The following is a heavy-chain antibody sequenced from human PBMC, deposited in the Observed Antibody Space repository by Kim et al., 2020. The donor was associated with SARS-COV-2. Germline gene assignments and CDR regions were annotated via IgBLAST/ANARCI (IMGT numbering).Heavy chain of an antibody. CDR3: AAGTGYYSPDY. Sequence: KKYAQKFQERVTITRDRPTSTSYMEVGSLRSDDTAVYYCAAGTGYYSPDYWGQGTLVTVSS. V-gene: IGHV1-58*01. CDR2: K. J-gene: IGHJ4*02. D-gene: IGHD3-22*01.